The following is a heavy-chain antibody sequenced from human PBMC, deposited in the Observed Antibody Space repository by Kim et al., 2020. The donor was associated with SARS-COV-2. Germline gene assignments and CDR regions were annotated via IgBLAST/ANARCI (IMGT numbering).Heavy chain of an antibody. CDR1: GFTFSSYE. Sequence: GGSLRLSCAASGFTFSSYEMNWVRQAPGKGLEWVSYISSSGSTIYYADSVKGRFTISRDNAKNSLYLQMNSLRAEDTAVYYCARGSDHPGRIQLWLRPLGYWGQGTLVTVSS. CDR2: ISSSGSTI. J-gene: IGHJ4*02. CDR3: ARGSDHPGRIQLWLRPLGY. D-gene: IGHD5-18*01. V-gene: IGHV3-48*03.